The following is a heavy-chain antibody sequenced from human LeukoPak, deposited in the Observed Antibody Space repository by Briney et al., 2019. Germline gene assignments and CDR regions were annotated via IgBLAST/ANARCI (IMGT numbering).Heavy chain of an antibody. Sequence: GGSLRLSCAVSGFSVSSFGMSWVRQAPGEGLEWISAISLNGETTWYADSVKGRFTISRDNSKNTLYLQLTSLRAEDTAVYYCAQGFSSGWYPYWGQGSLDSVSS. V-gene: IGHV3-23*01. D-gene: IGHD6-19*01. CDR2: ISLNGETT. J-gene: IGHJ4*02. CDR3: AQGFSSGWYPY. CDR1: GFSVSSFG.